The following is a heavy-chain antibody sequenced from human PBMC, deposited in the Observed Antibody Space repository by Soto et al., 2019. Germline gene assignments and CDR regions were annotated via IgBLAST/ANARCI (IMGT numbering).Heavy chain of an antibody. V-gene: IGHV1-69*09. D-gene: IGHD5-18*01. CDR3: AREAGYSYGYGFDY. Sequence: QAQLVQSGAEVKKPGSSVKVSCTASGGTFGNHAISWVRQAPGQGLEWMGGIIPVLGVGDNAQKLQGRVTTTADTSTNTAYMELSSLRSEDTAHCYCAREAGYSYGYGFDYWGQGTLVIVSS. CDR2: IIPVLGVG. CDR1: GGTFGNHA. J-gene: IGHJ4*02.